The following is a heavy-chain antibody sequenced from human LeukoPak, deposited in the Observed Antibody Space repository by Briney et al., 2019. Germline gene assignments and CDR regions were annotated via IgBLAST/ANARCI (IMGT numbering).Heavy chain of an antibody. Sequence: GGSLRLSCAASGFIFDEYNMHWVRQAPGEGLEWVSVITRDGGFTNYADSVKGRFTMSRDNFKNSLILQMNSLKTEDTALYLCARGHPSANYMDFWGKGTTVTVSS. V-gene: IGHV3-43*01. J-gene: IGHJ6*03. CDR3: ARGHPSANYMDF. CDR2: ITRDGGFT. CDR1: GFIFDEYN.